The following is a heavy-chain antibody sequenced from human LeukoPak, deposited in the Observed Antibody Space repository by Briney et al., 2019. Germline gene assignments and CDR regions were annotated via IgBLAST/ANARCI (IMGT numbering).Heavy chain of an antibody. V-gene: IGHV3-48*01. CDR1: GFIFSNYN. J-gene: IGHJ5*02. CDR3: ATKYGES. D-gene: IGHD4/OR15-4a*01. Sequence: PGGSLRLSCAASGFIFSNYNMNWVRQAPGKGLEWVAYISGSSTIIYYADSVKGRFTISGDNSKNTLYLQMNSLRPEDTAVYYCATKYGESWGQGTLVTVSS. CDR2: ISGSSTII.